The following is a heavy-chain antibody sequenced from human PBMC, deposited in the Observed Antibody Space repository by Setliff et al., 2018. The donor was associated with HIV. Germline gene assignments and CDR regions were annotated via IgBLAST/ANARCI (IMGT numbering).Heavy chain of an antibody. CDR3: ARNFVLSPSGKYYYYYGMDI. D-gene: IGHD3-10*01. CDR2: VNPNSGDA. J-gene: IGHJ6*02. V-gene: IGHV1-2*02. Sequence: ASVKVSCKASGYTFTGHYLHWVRQAPGQGLEWLGWVNPNSGDAIYAQNFQGRVTMTRDTSINVAYMELRGLRSDDTAVYYCARNFVLSPSGKYYYYYGMDIWGQGTTVTVSS. CDR1: GYTFTGHY.